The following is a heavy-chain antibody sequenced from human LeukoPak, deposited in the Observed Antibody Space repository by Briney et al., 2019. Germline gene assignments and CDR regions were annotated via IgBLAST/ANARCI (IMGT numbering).Heavy chain of an antibody. CDR2: ISGSGGST. CDR3: ARASMVRGASLDY. Sequence: GGSLRLSCAASGFTFSSYAMSWVRQAPGKGLEWVSAISGSGGSTYYADSVKGRFTISRENAKNSVYLQMNSLRAEDTAVYYCARASMVRGASLDYWGQGTLVTVPS. CDR1: GFTFSSYA. J-gene: IGHJ4*02. D-gene: IGHD3-10*01. V-gene: IGHV3-23*01.